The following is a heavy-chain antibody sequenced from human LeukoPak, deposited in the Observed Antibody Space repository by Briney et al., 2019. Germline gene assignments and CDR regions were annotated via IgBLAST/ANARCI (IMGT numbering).Heavy chain of an antibody. Sequence: GSSVKVSCKASGGTFSSYAISWVRQAPGLGLEWMGGIIPIFGTANYAQKFQGRVTITADESTSTAYMELSSLRSEDTAVYYCARSPEAMVTKYYYYYMDVWGKGTTVTVSS. CDR3: ARSPEAMVTKYYYYYMDV. CDR1: GGTFSSYA. V-gene: IGHV1-69*01. J-gene: IGHJ6*03. D-gene: IGHD5-18*01. CDR2: IIPIFGTA.